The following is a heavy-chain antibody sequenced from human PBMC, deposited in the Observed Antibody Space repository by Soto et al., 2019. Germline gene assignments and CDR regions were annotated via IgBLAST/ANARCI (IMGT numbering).Heavy chain of an antibody. Sequence: PSETLSLTCTVSGGSISSYYWSWIRQPPGKGLEWIGYIYHGGSTYYNPSLKSRVTISVDRSKNQFSLKLSSVTAADTAVYYCARVPGPWGQGTLVTVSS. J-gene: IGHJ5*02. CDR2: IYHGGST. D-gene: IGHD7-27*01. V-gene: IGHV4-59*12. CDR1: GGSISSYY. CDR3: ARVPGP.